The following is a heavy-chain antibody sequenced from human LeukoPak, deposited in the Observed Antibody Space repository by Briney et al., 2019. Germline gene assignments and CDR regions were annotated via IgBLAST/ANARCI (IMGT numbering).Heavy chain of an antibody. Sequence: ASVKVSCKASGYTFTSYYMHWVRQAPGQGLEWMGIINPSGGNTGYAQKFQGRVTMTRNTSISTAYMELSSLRSEDTAVYYCARANDILTGYWFDPWGKGTLVTVSS. CDR1: GYTFTSYY. J-gene: IGHJ5*02. CDR3: ARANDILTGYWFDP. D-gene: IGHD3-9*01. V-gene: IGHV1-46*01. CDR2: INPSGGNT.